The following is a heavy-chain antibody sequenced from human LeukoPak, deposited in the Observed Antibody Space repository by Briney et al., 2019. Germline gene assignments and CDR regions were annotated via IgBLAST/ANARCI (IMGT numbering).Heavy chain of an antibody. CDR2: IYPGDSDT. CDR1: GYSFSNYW. J-gene: IGHJ3*01. D-gene: IGHD5-12*01. V-gene: IGHV5-51*01. CDR3: ARLATAGATRSSFDF. Sequence: GEPLKISCKGFGYSFSNYWITWVRQMPGKGLDWMGIIYPGDSDTRYSPSFQGQVTISADKSVNTAYLQWSSLKASDTAMYYCARLATAGATRSSFDFWGQGTMVTVSS.